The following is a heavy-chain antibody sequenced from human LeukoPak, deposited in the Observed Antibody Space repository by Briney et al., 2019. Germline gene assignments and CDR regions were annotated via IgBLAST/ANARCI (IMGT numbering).Heavy chain of an antibody. V-gene: IGHV4-59*08. J-gene: IGHJ4*02. Sequence: SETLSLTCTVSGGSVNNNYWGWIRQPPGKGLEWVGYIYSSGSTTYNPSLESRLTISIDTSKNHFSLKLSSVTAADTAVYYCARYCSGHSCLDYWGQGTLVTVSS. CDR1: GGSVNNNY. CDR2: IYSSGST. D-gene: IGHD2-15*01. CDR3: ARYCSGHSCLDY.